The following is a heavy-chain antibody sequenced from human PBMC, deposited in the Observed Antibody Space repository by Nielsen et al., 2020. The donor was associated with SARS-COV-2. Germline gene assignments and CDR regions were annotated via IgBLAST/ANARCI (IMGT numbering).Heavy chain of an antibody. D-gene: IGHD3-22*01. CDR3: AREGGEITTSYFDY. Sequence: ASVKVSCKVSGYTLTELSMHWVRQAPGKGLEWMGGFDPEDGETIYAQKFQGRVTMTRDTSTSTVYMELSSLRSEDTAVYYCAREGGEITTSYFDYWGRGTLVTVSS. CDR2: FDPEDGET. CDR1: GYTLTELS. J-gene: IGHJ4*02. V-gene: IGHV1-24*01.